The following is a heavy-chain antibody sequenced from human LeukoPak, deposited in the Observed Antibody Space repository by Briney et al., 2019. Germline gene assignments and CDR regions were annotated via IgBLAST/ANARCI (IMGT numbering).Heavy chain of an antibody. CDR3: AMKSEVGHDDCLYTWFDP. CDR1: GGSISSYY. D-gene: IGHD2-21*01. J-gene: IGHJ5*02. Sequence: SETLSLTCTVSGGSISSYYWSWIRQPAGKGLEWIGRIYTSGSTNYNHSLKSRVTISVDVSKNQFSLKVTSVTAADTAVYYCAMKSEVGHDDCLYTWFDPWGQGTRVTVSS. CDR2: IYTSGST. V-gene: IGHV4-4*07.